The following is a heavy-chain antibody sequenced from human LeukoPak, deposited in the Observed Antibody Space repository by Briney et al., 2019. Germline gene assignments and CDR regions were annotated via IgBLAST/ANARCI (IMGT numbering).Heavy chain of an antibody. CDR1: GFTFSSYA. CDR3: AKGPHYDYVWGSYYYFDY. CDR2: ISGSGGST. D-gene: IGHD3-16*01. Sequence: PGGSLRLSCAASGFTFSSYAMGWVRQAPGKGLEWVSAISGSGGSTYYADPVKGRFTISRDNSKNTLYLQMNSLRAEDTAVYYCAKGPHYDYVWGSYYYFDYWGQGTLVTVSS. J-gene: IGHJ4*02. V-gene: IGHV3-23*01.